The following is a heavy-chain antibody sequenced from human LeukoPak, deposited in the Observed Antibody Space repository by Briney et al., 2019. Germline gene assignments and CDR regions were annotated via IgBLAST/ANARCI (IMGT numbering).Heavy chain of an antibody. D-gene: IGHD3-3*01. J-gene: IGHJ5*02. Sequence: ASVKVSCKASGYTFTSYDINWVRQATGQGLEWMGWMNPNSGNTGYAQKFQGRVTMTRNTSISTAYMELSSLRSEDTAVYYCARWGSDYDFWSGSHPNWFDPWGQGTLVTVSS. CDR2: MNPNSGNT. V-gene: IGHV1-8*01. CDR1: GYTFTSYD. CDR3: ARWGSDYDFWSGSHPNWFDP.